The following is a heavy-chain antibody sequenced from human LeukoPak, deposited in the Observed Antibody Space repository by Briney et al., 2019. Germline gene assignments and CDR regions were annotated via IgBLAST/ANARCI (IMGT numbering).Heavy chain of an antibody. Sequence: SVKVSCKASGGFLSTYTVTWVRQAPGQGFEWLAGITPMSGTTNYAQKFQGRVTITADESTSTAYMELSSLRSEDTAVYYCASAYCSSTSCPPGWFDPWGQGTLVTVSS. CDR3: ASAYCSSTSCPPGWFDP. J-gene: IGHJ5*02. CDR2: ITPMSGTT. V-gene: IGHV1-69*13. CDR1: GGFLSTYT. D-gene: IGHD2-2*01.